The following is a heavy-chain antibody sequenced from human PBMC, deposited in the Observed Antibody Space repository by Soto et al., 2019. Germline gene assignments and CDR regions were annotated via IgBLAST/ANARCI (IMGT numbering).Heavy chain of an antibody. J-gene: IGHJ6*02. CDR2: IIPIFGTA. Sequence: WASVKVSCKASGCTFSSYAISWVRQAPGQGLEWMGGIIPIFGTANYAQKFQGRVTITADESTSTAYMELSSLRSEDTAVYYCARDRWSSLGMDVWGQGTTVTVSS. CDR3: ARDRWSSLGMDV. D-gene: IGHD6-13*01. CDR1: GCTFSSYA. V-gene: IGHV1-69*13.